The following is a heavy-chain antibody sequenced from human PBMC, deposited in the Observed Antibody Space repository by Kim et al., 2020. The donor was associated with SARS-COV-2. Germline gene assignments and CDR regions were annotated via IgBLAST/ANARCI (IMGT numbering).Heavy chain of an antibody. Sequence: GGSLRLSCAASGFTFSSYAMSWVRQAPGKGLEWVSAISGSGGSTYYADSVKGRFTISRDNSKNTLYLQMNSLRAEDTAVYYCAKETTVISGGYYYYYYGMDVWGQGTTVTVSS. J-gene: IGHJ6*02. D-gene: IGHD4-17*01. CDR1: GFTFSSYA. CDR3: AKETTVISGGYYYYYYGMDV. V-gene: IGHV3-23*01. CDR2: ISGSGGST.